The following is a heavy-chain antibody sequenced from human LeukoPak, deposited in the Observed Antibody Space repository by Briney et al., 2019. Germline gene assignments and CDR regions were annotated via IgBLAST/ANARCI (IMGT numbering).Heavy chain of an antibody. J-gene: IGHJ4*02. Sequence: QAGGSLRLSCAASGFTSSSYTMSWVRQAPGEGLEWLSAINNRGSSTYYAGSVKDRFTISRDNSENTLYLQMNSLTVDDTAVYFCAKERQTGDYFTSDYWGQGTLVTVSS. CDR1: GFTSSSYT. CDR2: INNRGSST. D-gene: IGHD4-17*01. CDR3: AKERQTGDYFTSDY. V-gene: IGHV3-23*01.